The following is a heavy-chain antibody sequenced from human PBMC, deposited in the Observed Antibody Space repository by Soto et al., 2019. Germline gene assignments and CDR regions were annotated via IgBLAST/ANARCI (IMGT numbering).Heavy chain of an antibody. J-gene: IGHJ4*02. D-gene: IGHD2-21*02. CDR3: ASIPRRGYSYGIDY. V-gene: IGHV4-31*03. Sequence: QVQLQESGPGLVKPSQTLSLTCNVSGGSIGSGTSYWTWIRQHPGEGLEWIGHIYFTGATYSNPSLRGRLTMSVDTSKNQFSLKLTSVTAADTATYYCASIPRRGYSYGIDYWGQGTLVTVSS. CDR2: IYFTGAT. CDR1: GGSIGSGTSY.